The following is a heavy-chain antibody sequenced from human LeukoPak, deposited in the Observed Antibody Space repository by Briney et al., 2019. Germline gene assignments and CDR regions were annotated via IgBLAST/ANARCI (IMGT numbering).Heavy chain of an antibody. CDR2: AYYSGHT. V-gene: IGHV4-59*08. CDR1: GGSISDNY. CDR3: ARHPFSTPFDY. Sequence: SETLSLTCTVSGGSISDNYWSWIRQPPGKGLEWIGYAYYSGHTNYNSSLKSRVTMSLDTSKSQFSLRLSSVTAADTAVYFCARHPFSTPFDYWGPGTLVTVSS. J-gene: IGHJ4*02. D-gene: IGHD2/OR15-2a*01.